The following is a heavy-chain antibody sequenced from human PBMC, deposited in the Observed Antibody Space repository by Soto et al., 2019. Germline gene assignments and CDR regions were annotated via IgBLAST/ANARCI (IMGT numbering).Heavy chain of an antibody. J-gene: IGHJ4*02. CDR1: GYTFTSYA. D-gene: IGHD3-22*01. Sequence: GASVKVSCKASGYTFTSYAMHWVRQAPGQRLEWMGWINAGNGNTKYSQKFQGRVTITRDTSASTAYMELSSLRSEDTAVYYCARFAYNDSSGYHPPPFDYWGQGTLVTVSS. V-gene: IGHV1-3*01. CDR3: ARFAYNDSSGYHPPPFDY. CDR2: INAGNGNT.